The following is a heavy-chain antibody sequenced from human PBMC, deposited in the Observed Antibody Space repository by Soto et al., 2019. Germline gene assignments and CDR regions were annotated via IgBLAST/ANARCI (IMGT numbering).Heavy chain of an antibody. CDR2: ISSNGGST. J-gene: IGHJ5*02. CDR3: VKGLTWTTNPYNWFDP. V-gene: IGHV3-64D*08. Sequence: HPGGSLRLSCSASGFTFSSYAMHWVRQAPGKGLEYVSAISSNGGSTYYADSVKGRFTISRDNSKNTLYLQMSSLRAEDTAVYYCVKGLTWTTNPYNWFDPWGQGTLVTVSS. CDR1: GFTFSSYA. D-gene: IGHD3-16*01.